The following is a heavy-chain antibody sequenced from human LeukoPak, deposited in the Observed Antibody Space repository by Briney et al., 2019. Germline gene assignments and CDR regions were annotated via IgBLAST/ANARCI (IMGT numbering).Heavy chain of an antibody. CDR2: ISSSSSYI. V-gene: IGHV3-21*01. J-gene: IGHJ5*02. D-gene: IGHD1-26*01. CDR3: ARDRDHAVGAPSGYNWFDP. CDR1: GFTFSSYS. Sequence: GGSLRLSCAASGFTFSSYSMNWVRQAPGKGLEWVSSISSSSSYIYSADSVKGRFTISRDNAKNSLYLQMNSLRAEDTAVYYCARDRDHAVGAPSGYNWFDPWGQGTLVTASS.